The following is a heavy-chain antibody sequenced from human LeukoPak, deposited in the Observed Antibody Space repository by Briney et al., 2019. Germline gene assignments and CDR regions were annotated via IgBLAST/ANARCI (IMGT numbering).Heavy chain of an antibody. CDR2: IYPDDSET. V-gene: IGHV5-51*01. CDR3: ARQAYATRFDAFDI. D-gene: IGHD2-15*01. Sequence: GESLKISCKGSGYKFTTDYIGWVRQMPGNGLEWMGIIYPDDSETKYSPSFKGQVTMSVDKSITTAFLQWSSLKASDTAMYYCARQAYATRFDAFDIWGQGTMVTVSS. CDR1: GYKFTTDY. J-gene: IGHJ3*02.